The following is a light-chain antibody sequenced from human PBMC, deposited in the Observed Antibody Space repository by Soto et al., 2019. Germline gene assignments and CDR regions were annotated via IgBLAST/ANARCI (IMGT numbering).Light chain of an antibody. V-gene: IGKV1-9*01. CDR3: QQVNSYPLA. CDR2: ATS. Sequence: DIQLTQSPSFLSASVGDRVTITCRASQDISNYLAWYQHKPGKAPKFLIYATSTVQSGVPSRFSGSGSGTEFTLTISSLQTEDFATYYCQQVNSYPLAFGGGTKVEIK. CDR1: QDISNY. J-gene: IGKJ4*01.